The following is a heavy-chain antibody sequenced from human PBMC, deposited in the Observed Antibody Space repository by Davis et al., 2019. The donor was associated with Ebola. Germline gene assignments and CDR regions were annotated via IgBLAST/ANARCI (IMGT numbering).Heavy chain of an antibody. CDR1: GFTFSDYY. D-gene: IGHD6-19*01. CDR2: ISSSGSTI. CDR3: ARGLRQWLVPEGEDY. Sequence: GEFLKISCAASGFTFSDYYMSWIRQAPGKGLEWVSYISSSGSTIYYADSVKGRFTISRDNAKNSLYLQMNSLRAEDTAVYYCARGLRQWLVPEGEDYWGQGTLVTVSS. J-gene: IGHJ4*02. V-gene: IGHV3-11*04.